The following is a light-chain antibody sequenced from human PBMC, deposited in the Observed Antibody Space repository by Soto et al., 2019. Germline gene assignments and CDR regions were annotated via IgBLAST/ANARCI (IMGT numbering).Light chain of an antibody. J-gene: IGKJ5*01. CDR3: QQRSDWPIT. Sequence: EVVLTQSPGTLSLSPGERATLSCRASQSVSSYLAWYQQKPGQAPRLLIYDASNRATGIPARFSGGGSGTDFTLTISSLEPEDFAVYYCQQRSDWPITFGQGTRLEIK. CDR1: QSVSSY. V-gene: IGKV3-11*01. CDR2: DAS.